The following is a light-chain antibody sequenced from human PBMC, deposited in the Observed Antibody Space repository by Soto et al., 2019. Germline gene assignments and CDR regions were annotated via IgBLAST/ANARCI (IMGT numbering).Light chain of an antibody. V-gene: IGLV2-14*01. CDR1: SSDVGGYYY. CDR3: SSYTSSSAPHVV. Sequence: QSVLTQPASVSGSPGQSITISCTGTSSDVGGYYYVSWYQHHPGKAPKPIIYEVTNRPSGVSSRFSGSNSGNTASLIISGLQAEDEAEYYCSSYTSSSAPHVVFGGGTKLTVL. CDR2: EVT. J-gene: IGLJ2*01.